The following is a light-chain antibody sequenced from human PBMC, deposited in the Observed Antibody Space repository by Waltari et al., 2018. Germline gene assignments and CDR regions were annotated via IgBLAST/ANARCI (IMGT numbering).Light chain of an antibody. Sequence: QSALTQPASVSGSPGQSITISCTGTSSDVGSYNLVSWYQHHPGKAPKLIIFEVNKRPSGVSDRFSGSKSGNTASRTISGLQAEDEADYYCCSHAGSTIYVVFGGGTKLTVL. CDR2: EVN. CDR1: SSDVGSYNL. CDR3: CSHAGSTIYVV. V-gene: IGLV2-23*02. J-gene: IGLJ2*01.